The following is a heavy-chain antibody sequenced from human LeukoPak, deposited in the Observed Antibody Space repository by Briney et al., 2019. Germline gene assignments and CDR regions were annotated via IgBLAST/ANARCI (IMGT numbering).Heavy chain of an antibody. CDR1: GGTFSSYA. CDR2: IIPILGIA. V-gene: IGHV1-69*04. J-gene: IGHJ4*02. CDR3: ARERGEIDGSGSYYGFPFGY. Sequence: SVKVSCKASGGTFSSYAICWVRQAPGQGLEWMGRIIPILGIANYAQKFQGRVTITADKSTSTAYMELSSLRSEDTAVYYCARERGEIDGSGSYYGFPFGYWGQGTLVTVSS. D-gene: IGHD3-10*01.